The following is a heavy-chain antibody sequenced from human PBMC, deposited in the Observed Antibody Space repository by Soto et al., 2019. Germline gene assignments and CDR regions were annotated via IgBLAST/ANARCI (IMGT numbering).Heavy chain of an antibody. CDR1: GGSISSSSYY. D-gene: IGHD6-13*01. J-gene: IGHJ6*02. V-gene: IGHV4-39*02. CDR3: ARDHSSSWGYYYGMDV. Sequence: SETLSLTCTVSGGSISSSSYYWGWIRQPPGKGLEWIGSIYYSGSTYYNPSLKSRVTISVDTSKNQFSLKLSSVTAADTAVYYCARDHSSSWGYYYGMDVWGQGTTVT. CDR2: IYYSGST.